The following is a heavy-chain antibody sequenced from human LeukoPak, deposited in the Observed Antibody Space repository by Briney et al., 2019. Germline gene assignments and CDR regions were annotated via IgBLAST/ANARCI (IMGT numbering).Heavy chain of an antibody. J-gene: IGHJ4*02. V-gene: IGHV3-72*01. D-gene: IGHD3-22*01. Sequence: GGSLRLSCAASGFTFSGHYMDWVRQAPGKGLEWAGRTRKKANSYTTEYAASVKGRFTISRDDSNYSLYLQMNSLKIEDTAVYYCVRVTDTDYYYDYWGQGTLVTVSS. CDR3: VRVTDTDYYYDY. CDR1: GFTFSGHY. CDR2: TRKKANSYTT.